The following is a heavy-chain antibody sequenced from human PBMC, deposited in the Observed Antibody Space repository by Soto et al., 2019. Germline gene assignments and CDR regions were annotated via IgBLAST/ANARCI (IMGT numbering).Heavy chain of an antibody. V-gene: IGHV3-74*01. J-gene: IGHJ4*02. CDR2: INSDGSST. Sequence: GGSLRVSCAASGFTFSSYWMHWVRQAPWKGLVWVSRINSDGSSTSYADSVKGRFAISRDNAKNTLSLQMNSLRAEDTAVYYCASGTYYYDSSGSLPYDYWGQGTLVTVSS. CDR1: GFTFSSYW. CDR3: ASGTYYYDSSGSLPYDY. D-gene: IGHD3-22*01.